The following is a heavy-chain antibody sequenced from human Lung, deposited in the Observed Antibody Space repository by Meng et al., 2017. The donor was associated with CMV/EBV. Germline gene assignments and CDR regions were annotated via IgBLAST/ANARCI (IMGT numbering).Heavy chain of an antibody. V-gene: IGHV1-2*02. D-gene: IGHD7-27*01. CDR1: GYRFTDHY. J-gene: IGHJ4*02. CDR3: ARDNDWGPEY. Sequence: ASXXVSCKASGYRFTDHYFHWVRQAPGQGLEWMGWIYPNSGGTHYAQKFQGRLTVTRDTSISTGYMELSSLGSDDTAVYYCARDNDWGPEYWGQGTLVNVSS. CDR2: IYPNSGGT.